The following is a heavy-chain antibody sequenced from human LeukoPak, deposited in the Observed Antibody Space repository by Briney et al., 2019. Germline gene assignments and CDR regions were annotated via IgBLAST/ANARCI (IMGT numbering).Heavy chain of an antibody. J-gene: IGHJ4*02. CDR1: GFTFTSYA. Sequence: GGSLRLSCAASGFTFTSYAMSWVRQAPGKGLEWVSAISGSGGSTYYAHSVKGRFTISRDNSKNTLYLQMNSLRAEDRAVYYCAKDESSSWYELLLWDYWGQGTLVTVSS. D-gene: IGHD6-13*01. CDR3: AKDESSSWYELLLWDY. CDR2: ISGSGGST. V-gene: IGHV3-23*01.